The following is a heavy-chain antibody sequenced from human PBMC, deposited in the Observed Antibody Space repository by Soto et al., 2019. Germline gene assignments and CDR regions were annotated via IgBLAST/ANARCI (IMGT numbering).Heavy chain of an antibody. D-gene: IGHD6-13*01. CDR1: GGSISSYY. V-gene: IGHV4-59*01. J-gene: IGHJ6*03. CDR2: IYYSGST. CDR3: ARDSSSWSDYYYMDV. Sequence: QVQLQESGPGLVKPSETLSLTCTVSGGSISSYYWSWIRQPPGKGLEWIGYIYYSGSTNYNPSLKSRVTISVDTSKNHXSLKLSSXTAADTAVYXXARDSSSWSDYYYMDVWGKETTVTVSS.